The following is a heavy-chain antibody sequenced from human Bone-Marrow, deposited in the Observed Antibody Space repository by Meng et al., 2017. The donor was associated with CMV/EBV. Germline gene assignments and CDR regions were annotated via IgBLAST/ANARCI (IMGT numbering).Heavy chain of an antibody. Sequence: GESLKISCAASGFTFSSYWMHWVRQAPGKGLVWVSRINSDGSSTSYADSVKGRFTISRDNAKNTLYLQMNSVRAEDTAVYYCARDPYCSSTSCYMGGSGWYYHYYGMDVWGQGTTVTVSS. V-gene: IGHV3-74*01. CDR3: ARDPYCSSTSCYMGGSGWYYHYYGMDV. J-gene: IGHJ6*02. CDR2: INSDGSST. CDR1: GFTFSSYW. D-gene: IGHD2-2*02.